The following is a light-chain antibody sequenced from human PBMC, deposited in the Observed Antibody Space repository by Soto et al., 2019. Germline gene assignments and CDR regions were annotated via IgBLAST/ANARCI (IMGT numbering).Light chain of an antibody. CDR3: QQYGSSSPIT. CDR2: GTS. CDR1: QNVGSRY. V-gene: IGKV3-20*01. J-gene: IGKJ5*01. Sequence: EIVLSQSPFNLSLSPVERATPSGRASQNVGSRYLAWYQQKPGQAPRLLIYGTSNRATGIPDRFSGSGSGTDFSLTISSLEPGDFAVYYCQQYGSSSPITFGQGTHWRL.